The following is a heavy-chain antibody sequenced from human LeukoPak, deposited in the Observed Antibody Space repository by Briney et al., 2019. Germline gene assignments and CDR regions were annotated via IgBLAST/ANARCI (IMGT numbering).Heavy chain of an antibody. J-gene: IGHJ3*02. Sequence: GGSLRLSCAASGFTFSTYAMHWVRQAPGKGLEWVAVISYDGSNKYYADSVKGRFTISRDNAKNTLYLQMNSLRAEDTAVYYCARENGANRRAFDIWGQGTRVTVSS. D-gene: IGHD4/OR15-4a*01. CDR3: ARENGANRRAFDI. V-gene: IGHV3-30*03. CDR2: ISYDGSNK. CDR1: GFTFSTYA.